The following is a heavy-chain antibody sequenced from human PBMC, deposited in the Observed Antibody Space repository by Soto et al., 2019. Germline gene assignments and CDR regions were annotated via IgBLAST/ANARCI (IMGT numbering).Heavy chain of an antibody. CDR3: ARELLWFGEPGNWFDP. CDR2: ISAYNGNT. J-gene: IGHJ5*02. D-gene: IGHD3-10*01. V-gene: IGHV1-18*01. Sequence: QVQLVQSGAEVKKPGASVKVSCKASGYTFTSYGISWVRQAPGQGLEGMGWISAYNGNTNYAQKLQGRVTMTTDTPTSTAYMELRSLRSDDTAVYYCARELLWFGEPGNWFDPWGQGTLVTVSS. CDR1: GYTFTSYG.